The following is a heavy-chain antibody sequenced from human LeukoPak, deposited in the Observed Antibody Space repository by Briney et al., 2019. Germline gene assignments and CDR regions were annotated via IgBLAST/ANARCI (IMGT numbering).Heavy chain of an antibody. V-gene: IGHV3-15*01. Sequence: PGGSLRLSCAASGFTFSNAWMSWVRQAPGKGLERVGRIKNKTDGGTTDYAAPVKGRFTISRDDSKNTLYLQMNSLKTEDTAVYYCRTRYGRKDYWGQGTLVTVSS. CDR1: GFTFSNAW. D-gene: IGHD5-18*01. J-gene: IGHJ4*02. CDR2: IKNKTDGGTT. CDR3: RTRYGRKDY.